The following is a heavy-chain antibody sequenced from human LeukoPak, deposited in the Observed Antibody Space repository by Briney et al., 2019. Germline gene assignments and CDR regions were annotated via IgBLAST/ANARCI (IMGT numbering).Heavy chain of an antibody. Sequence: GGPLRLSCAASGFTFSSYAMSWVRQAPGKGLERVSAISGSGGSTYYADSVKGRFTISRDNSKNTLYLQMNSLRAEDTAVYYCAKGNDYGDYYFDYWGQGTLVTVSS. CDR2: ISGSGGST. CDR3: AKGNDYGDYYFDY. V-gene: IGHV3-23*01. D-gene: IGHD4-17*01. CDR1: GFTFSSYA. J-gene: IGHJ4*02.